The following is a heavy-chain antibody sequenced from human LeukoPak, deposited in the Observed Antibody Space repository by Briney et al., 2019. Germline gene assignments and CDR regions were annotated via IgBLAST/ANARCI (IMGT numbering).Heavy chain of an antibody. CDR2: IKQDGSEQ. CDR3: AKDGYCSSTSCSPNRDY. V-gene: IGHV3-7*01. Sequence: PTGGSLRLSCAAYGFTFSNYWMNWVRQAPGKGLEWVANIKQDGSEQYYVDSVKGRFTISRDNAKNSLYLQMNSLRAEDTAVYYCAKDGYCSSTSCSPNRDYWGQGTLVTVSS. D-gene: IGHD2-2*01. CDR1: GFTFSNYW. J-gene: IGHJ4*02.